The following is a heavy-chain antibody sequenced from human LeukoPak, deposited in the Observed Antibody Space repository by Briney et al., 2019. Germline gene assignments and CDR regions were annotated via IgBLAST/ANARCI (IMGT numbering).Heavy chain of an antibody. D-gene: IGHD2-21*02. CDR3: ARRRVVTASFYY. Sequence: SETLSLTCAVYGGSFSGYYWSWIRQPPGKGLEWIGEINHSGSTNYNPSLKSRVTISVDTSKNQFSLKLSSATAADTAVYYCARRRVVTASFYYWGKGTLVTVSA. CDR1: GGSFSGYY. V-gene: IGHV4-34*01. J-gene: IGHJ4*02. CDR2: INHSGST.